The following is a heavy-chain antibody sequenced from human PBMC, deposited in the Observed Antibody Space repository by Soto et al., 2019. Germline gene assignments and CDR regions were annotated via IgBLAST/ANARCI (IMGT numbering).Heavy chain of an antibody. V-gene: IGHV1-69*13. Sequence: SVKVSCKASGGTFSSYRINWVRQAPGQGLEWVGGTVPIYRTADYAQKFQGRVTITADESARTAYLEVRSLKSQDTAVYYCARDSGAKLSSSWGQGTLVTVSS. J-gene: IGHJ4*02. CDR3: ARDSGAKLSSS. CDR2: TVPIYRTA. D-gene: IGHD6-13*01. CDR1: GGTFSSYR.